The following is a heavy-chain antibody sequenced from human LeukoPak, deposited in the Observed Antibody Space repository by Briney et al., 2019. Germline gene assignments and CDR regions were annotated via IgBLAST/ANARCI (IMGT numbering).Heavy chain of an antibody. V-gene: IGHV5-51*01. Sequence: GESLKISCKGSGYDFTNYWIGWVRQTPGKGLEWMGIISPGDSVTRYSPSFQGQVTISADRSISTASLQWSSLKASDTAIYYCARLRYCTGTSCYGLYYWGQGTLVTVSS. CDR2: ISPGDSVT. D-gene: IGHD2-2*01. J-gene: IGHJ4*02. CDR1: GYDFTNYW. CDR3: ARLRYCTGTSCYGLYY.